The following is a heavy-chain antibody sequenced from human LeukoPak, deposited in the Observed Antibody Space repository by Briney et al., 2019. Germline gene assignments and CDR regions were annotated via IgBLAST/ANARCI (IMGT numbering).Heavy chain of an antibody. Sequence: SETLSLTCTVSGGSISSYFWSWIRQPPGKGLEWIGYIYYSGSTNYNPSLKSRVTMSVDTSKNQFSLELSSVTAADTAVYYCARIDRAVAGTIDYWGQGTLVTVSS. CDR2: IYYSGST. CDR1: GGSISSYF. V-gene: IGHV4-59*08. D-gene: IGHD6-19*01. J-gene: IGHJ4*02. CDR3: ARIDRAVAGTIDY.